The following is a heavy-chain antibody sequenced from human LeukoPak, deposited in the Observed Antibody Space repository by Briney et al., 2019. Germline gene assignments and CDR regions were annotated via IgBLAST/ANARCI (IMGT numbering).Heavy chain of an antibody. J-gene: IGHJ4*02. CDR2: IHYSGTT. V-gene: IGHV4-59*01. CDR3: ARAVQNYYDSSGYYYDLGYFDY. CDR1: GGSISSYY. D-gene: IGHD3-22*01. Sequence: SETLSLTCTVFGGSISSYYWSWIRQPPGKGLEWIGYIHYSGTTNYNPSLKSRVTISVDTSKNQFSLKLSSVTAADTAVYYCARAVQNYYDSSGYYYDLGYFDYWGQGTLVTVSS.